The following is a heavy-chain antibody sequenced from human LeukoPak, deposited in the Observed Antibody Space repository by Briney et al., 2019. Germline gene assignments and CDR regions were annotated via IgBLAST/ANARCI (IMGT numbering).Heavy chain of an antibody. V-gene: IGHV4-34*01. CDR2: INHSGST. CDR1: GGSFSGYY. Sequence: SETLSLTCAVSGGSFSGYYWSWIRQPPGKGLEWIGEINHSGSTNYNPSLKSRVTISVDTSKNQFSLKLSSVTAADTAVYYCASGSQSLGYCSGGSCRAKIFDYWGQGTLVTVSS. CDR3: ASGSQSLGYCSGGSCRAKIFDY. J-gene: IGHJ4*02. D-gene: IGHD2-15*01.